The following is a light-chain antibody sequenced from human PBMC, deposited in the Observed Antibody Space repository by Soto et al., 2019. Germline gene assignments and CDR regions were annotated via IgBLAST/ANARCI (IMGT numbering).Light chain of an antibody. CDR1: SSNIGAGYD. CDR3: QSYDSSLRGFYV. J-gene: IGLJ1*01. CDR2: GNS. V-gene: IGLV1-40*01. Sequence: QSVLTQPPSVSGAPGQRVTISCTGSSSNIGAGYDVHWYQQLPGTAPKLLIYGNSNRPSGVPDRFSGSKSGTSASLAITGLQDEDEADYYCQSYDSSLRGFYVFGTGTKLTVL.